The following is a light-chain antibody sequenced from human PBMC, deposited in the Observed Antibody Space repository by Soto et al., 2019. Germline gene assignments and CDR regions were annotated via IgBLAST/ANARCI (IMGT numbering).Light chain of an antibody. CDR1: QGVSSNY. V-gene: IGKV3-20*01. CDR3: QQYVTSPWT. CDR2: GAS. Sequence: ENVLTQSPGTLSLSPGERATLSCRASQGVSSNYLAWYQQKPGQAPRLLIYGASSRATGIPDRFSGGGSGTDFTLTISRVEPEDFAVYYCQQYVTSPWTFGQGTKVEIK. J-gene: IGKJ1*01.